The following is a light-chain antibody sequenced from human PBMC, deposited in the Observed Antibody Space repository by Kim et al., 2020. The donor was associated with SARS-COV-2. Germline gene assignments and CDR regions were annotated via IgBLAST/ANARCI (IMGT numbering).Light chain of an antibody. CDR3: QQRGT. CDR2: DAS. J-gene: IGKJ2*01. CDR1: QSVSSY. Sequence: PDPLSLSPGKRATLSCRASQSVSSYLAWYQQKPGQAPRLLIYDASNRATGIPARFSGSGSGTDFTLTISSLEPEDFAVYYCQQRGTFGQGTKLEI. V-gene: IGKV3-11*01.